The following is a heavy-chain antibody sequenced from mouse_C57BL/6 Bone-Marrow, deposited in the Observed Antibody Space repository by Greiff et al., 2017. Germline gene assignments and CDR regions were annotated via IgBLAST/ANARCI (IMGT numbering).Heavy chain of an antibody. D-gene: IGHD1-1*01. CDR2: INPNNGGT. V-gene: IGHV1-26*01. J-gene: IGHJ1*03. Sequence: EVKLQQSGPELVKPGASVKISCKASGYTFTDYYMNWVKQSHGKSLEWIGDINPNNGGTSYNQKFKGKATLTVDKSSSTAYMELRSLTSEDSAVYYCARDYYGTDWYFDVWGTGTTVTGSS. CDR1: GYTFTDYY. CDR3: ARDYYGTDWYFDV.